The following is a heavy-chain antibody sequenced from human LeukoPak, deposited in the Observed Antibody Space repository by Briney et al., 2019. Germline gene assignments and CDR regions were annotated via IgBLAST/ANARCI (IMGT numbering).Heavy chain of an antibody. CDR2: INHSGST. V-gene: IGHV4-34*01. Sequence: PSETLSLTCAVYGGSFSGYYWSWIRQPPGKGLEWNGEINHSGSTNYNTSLKSRFTISVDTSKNQFSLKLRSVTAADAAVYYCARGAPMVRGVIIIDYWGQGTLVTVSS. D-gene: IGHD3-10*01. CDR3: ARGAPMVRGVIIIDY. J-gene: IGHJ4*02. CDR1: GGSFSGYY.